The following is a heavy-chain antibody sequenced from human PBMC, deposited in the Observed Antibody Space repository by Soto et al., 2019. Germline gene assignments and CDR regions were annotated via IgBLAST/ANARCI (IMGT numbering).Heavy chain of an antibody. CDR3: ARESIAVAGNAIHI. J-gene: IGHJ3*02. CDR1: GFTFSSYG. D-gene: IGHD6-19*01. CDR2: IWYDGSNK. V-gene: IGHV3-33*01. Sequence: GGSLRLSCAASGFTFSSYGMHWVRQAPGKGLEWVAVIWYDGSNKYYADSVKGRFTISRDNSKNTLYLQMNSLRAEDTAVYYCARESIAVAGNAIHIRGPGTMVTLSS.